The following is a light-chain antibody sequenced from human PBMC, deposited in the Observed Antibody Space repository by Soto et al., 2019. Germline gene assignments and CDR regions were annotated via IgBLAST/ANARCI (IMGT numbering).Light chain of an antibody. V-gene: IGLV2-14*01. CDR1: SSDVGGYNH. CDR3: CSYTSLSSVV. Sequence: QSVLTQPASVSGSPGQSITISCTGTSSDVGGYNHVSWYQHPPGRAPKLILFGVSDRPSGVSHRFSGSKSGNTASLTISGLQAEDEADYYCCSYTSLSSVVFGGATKVPVL. CDR2: GVS. J-gene: IGLJ2*01.